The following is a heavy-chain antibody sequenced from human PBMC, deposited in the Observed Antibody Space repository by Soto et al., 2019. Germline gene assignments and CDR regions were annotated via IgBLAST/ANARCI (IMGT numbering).Heavy chain of an antibody. CDR3: AKDLQCITQCWAFDH. CDR2: ISGSGGST. D-gene: IGHD1-1*01. Sequence: GGSLRLSCAASGFTFNNYAMSWVRQAPWKGLEWVSGISGSGGSTYYADSVKGRFTISRDNSKNTLFLLMNSLRAEDTAVYYYAKDLQCITQCWAFDHWGQGTLVTVSS. J-gene: IGHJ4*02. V-gene: IGHV3-23*01. CDR1: GFTFNNYA.